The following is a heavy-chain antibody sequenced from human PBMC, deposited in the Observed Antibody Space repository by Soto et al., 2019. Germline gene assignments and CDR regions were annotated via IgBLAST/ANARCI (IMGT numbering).Heavy chain of an antibody. Sequence: QVQLVQSGAEVKKPGSSLKVSCKVFGETLNSNPIGWVRQAPGQGLEWVGGIVPLSDRTNYAQELQGRVNVTADGSTSTVYMELSNLKSDDTAGYYYARKAGRDCHSGGGCFSLDVWGQGSLITVSS. CDR1: GETLNSNP. CDR2: IVPLSDRT. J-gene: IGHJ4*02. V-gene: IGHV1-69*01. D-gene: IGHD2-15*01. CDR3: ARKAGRDCHSGGGCFSLDV.